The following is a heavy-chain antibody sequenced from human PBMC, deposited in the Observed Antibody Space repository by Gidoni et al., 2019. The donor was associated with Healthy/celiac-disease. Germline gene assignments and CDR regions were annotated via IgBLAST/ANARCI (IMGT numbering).Heavy chain of an antibody. CDR3: ARTTYYYDSSGLYGDY. V-gene: IGHV2-5*02. D-gene: IGHD3-22*01. Sequence: QITLKESGPTLVKPTQTLTLTCPFSGFSLSTSGVGVGWIRQPPGKALEWLALIYWDDDKRYSPSLKSRLTITKDTSKNQVVLTMTNMDPVDTATYYCARTTYYYDSSGLYGDYWGQGTLVTVSS. CDR1: GFSLSTSGVG. J-gene: IGHJ4*02. CDR2: IYWDDDK.